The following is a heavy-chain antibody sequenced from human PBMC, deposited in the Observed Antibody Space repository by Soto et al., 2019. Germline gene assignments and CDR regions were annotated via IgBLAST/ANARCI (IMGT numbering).Heavy chain of an antibody. J-gene: IGHJ6*02. D-gene: IGHD1-1*01. V-gene: IGHV1-69*13. CDR2: IIPIFGTA. Sequence: VASVKVSCKASGGTFSSYAISWVRQAPGQGLEWMGGIIPIFGTANYAQKFQGRVTITADESTSTAYMELSSLRSEDTAVYYCARGGFSGSNGMDVWGQGTTVTVSS. CDR3: ARGGFSGSNGMDV. CDR1: GGTFSSYA.